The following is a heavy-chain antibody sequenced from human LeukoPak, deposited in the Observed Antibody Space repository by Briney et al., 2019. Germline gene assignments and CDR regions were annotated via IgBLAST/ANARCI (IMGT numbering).Heavy chain of an antibody. Sequence: GGSLRLSCAAYGFTFSSYSMTWVRQAPGKGLEWVSSISSSSSYIYYADSVKGRFTISRDNAKNSLYLQMNSLRAEDTAVYYCARDPSNGGNDYWGQGTLVTVSS. CDR3: ARDPSNGGNDY. D-gene: IGHD4-23*01. J-gene: IGHJ4*02. V-gene: IGHV3-21*01. CDR1: GFTFSSYS. CDR2: ISSSSSYI.